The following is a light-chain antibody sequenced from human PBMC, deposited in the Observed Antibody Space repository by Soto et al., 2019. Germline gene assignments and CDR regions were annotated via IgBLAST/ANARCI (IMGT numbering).Light chain of an antibody. V-gene: IGLV1-40*01. Sequence: QSVLTQPPSVSGAPGQRVTISCTVSSSNIGAHYYIHWYQQLPGTAPKLLIYGNSNRPSGVPDRLSGSKSGTSASLAITGLQAEDEADYYCQAYDSSLSGAVFGGGTKLTVL. CDR2: GNS. CDR3: QAYDSSLSGAV. CDR1: SSNIGAHYY. J-gene: IGLJ3*02.